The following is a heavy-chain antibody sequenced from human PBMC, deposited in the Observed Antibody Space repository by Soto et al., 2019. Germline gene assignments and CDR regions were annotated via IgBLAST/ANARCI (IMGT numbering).Heavy chain of an antibody. CDR2: IWYDGSNK. J-gene: IGHJ2*01. D-gene: IGHD6-13*01. Sequence: QVQLVESGGGVVQPGRSLRLSCAASGFTFSSYGMHWVRQAPGKGLEWVAVIWYDGSNKYYADSVKGRFTISRDNSKNTPYLQMTSLRAEATAVYYCARDGWQQLVFLYWYFDLWDRGTLVTVSS. V-gene: IGHV3-33*01. CDR3: ARDGWQQLVFLYWYFDL. CDR1: GFTFSSYG.